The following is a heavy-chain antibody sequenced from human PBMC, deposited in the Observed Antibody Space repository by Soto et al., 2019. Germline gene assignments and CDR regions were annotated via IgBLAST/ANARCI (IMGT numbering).Heavy chain of an antibody. D-gene: IGHD3-16*01. CDR3: AKVVYDYVWGGFAEPADDAFDI. CDR1: GFTFSSYG. Sequence: GGSLRLSCAASGFTFSSYGMHWVRQAPGKGLEWVAVISYDGSNKYYADSVKGRFTISRDNSKNTLYLQMNSLRAEDTAVYYCAKVVYDYVWGGFAEPADDAFDIWGQGTMVTVSS. J-gene: IGHJ3*02. V-gene: IGHV3-30*18. CDR2: ISYDGSNK.